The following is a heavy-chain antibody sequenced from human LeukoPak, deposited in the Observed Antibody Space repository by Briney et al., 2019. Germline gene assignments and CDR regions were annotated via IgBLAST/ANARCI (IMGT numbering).Heavy chain of an antibody. V-gene: IGHV3-53*01. CDR1: GFTVSSNY. CDR2: IYSGGST. CDR3: ARFTTVAGLDY. J-gene: IGHJ4*02. Sequence: SGGSRRLSCAASGFTVSSNYMSWVRQAPGKGLEWVSVIYSGGSTYYADCVKGGFTISRDNSKNTLHYQMNSLRAEDTAVHYCARFTTVAGLDYWGQGTLVTASS. D-gene: IGHD6-19*01.